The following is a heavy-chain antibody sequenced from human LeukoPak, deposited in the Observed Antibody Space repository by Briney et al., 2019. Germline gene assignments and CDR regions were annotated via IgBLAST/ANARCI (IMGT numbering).Heavy chain of an antibody. D-gene: IGHD3-3*01. CDR3: AKDPPSYDFWSGYYEGG. V-gene: IGHV3-23*01. Sequence: GSLRLSCAASGFTFSSYAMSWVRQAPGKGLEWVSAISGSGGSTYYADSVKGRFTISRDNSKNTLYLQMNSLRAEDTAVYYCAKDPPSYDFWSGYYEGGWGKGTTVTVSP. J-gene: IGHJ6*04. CDR2: ISGSGGST. CDR1: GFTFSSYA.